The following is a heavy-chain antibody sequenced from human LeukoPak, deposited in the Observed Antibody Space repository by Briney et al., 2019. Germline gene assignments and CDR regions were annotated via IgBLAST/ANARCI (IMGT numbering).Heavy chain of an antibody. CDR2: INHSGST. CDR1: GGSFSGYY. CDR3: ARGLGYSSNWYVEYFQH. D-gene: IGHD6-13*01. Sequence: KASETLSLTCAVYGGSFSGYYWSWIRQPPGKGLEWIGEINHSGSTNYNPSLKSRVTISVDTSKNQFSLKLSSVTAADTAVYYCARGLGYSSNWYVEYFQHWGQGTLVTVSS. V-gene: IGHV4-34*01. J-gene: IGHJ1*01.